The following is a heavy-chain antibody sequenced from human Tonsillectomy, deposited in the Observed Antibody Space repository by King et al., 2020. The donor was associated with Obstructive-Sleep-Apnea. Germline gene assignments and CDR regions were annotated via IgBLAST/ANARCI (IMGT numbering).Heavy chain of an antibody. CDR2: LSWDSSNT. J-gene: IGHJ4*02. Sequence: VQLVESGGAVVQPGGSLRLSCATSGFTFNDYTMHWVRQAPGKGLEWVSLLSWDSSNTYYADSVRGRFTIHRDNSKNSLYLQMNSLRTEDTAFYYCAKEKATIYFDYWGQGTLVTVSS. D-gene: IGHD5-24*01. V-gene: IGHV3-43*01. CDR3: AKEKATIYFDY. CDR1: GFTFNDYT.